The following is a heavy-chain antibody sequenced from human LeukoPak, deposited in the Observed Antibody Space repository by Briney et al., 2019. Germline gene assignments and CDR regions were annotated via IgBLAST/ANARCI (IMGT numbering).Heavy chain of an antibody. Sequence: HTGRSLRLSCAASGFTFSSYGMHWVRQAPGKGLEWVSYISSSSSTIYYADSVKGRFTISRDNAKNSLYLQMNSLRAEDTAVYYCARENYYDSIGVYYYGMDVWGQGTTVTVSS. J-gene: IGHJ6*02. V-gene: IGHV3-48*01. CDR3: ARENYYDSIGVYYYGMDV. CDR2: ISSSSSTI. CDR1: GFTFSSYG. D-gene: IGHD3-22*01.